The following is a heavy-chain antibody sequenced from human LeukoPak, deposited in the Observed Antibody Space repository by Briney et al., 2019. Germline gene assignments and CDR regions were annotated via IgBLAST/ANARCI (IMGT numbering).Heavy chain of an antibody. D-gene: IGHD1-26*01. J-gene: IGHJ6*03. CDR1: GFTFSSYE. CDR3: ARAPTIVGAWPFYYYYMDV. CDR2: ISSSGSTI. Sequence: GGSLRLSCAASGFTFSSYEMNWVRQAPGKGLEWVSYISSSGSTIYYADSVKGRFTISRDNAKNSLYLQMNSLRAEDTAVYYCARAPTIVGAWPFYYYYMDVWGKGTTVTISS. V-gene: IGHV3-48*03.